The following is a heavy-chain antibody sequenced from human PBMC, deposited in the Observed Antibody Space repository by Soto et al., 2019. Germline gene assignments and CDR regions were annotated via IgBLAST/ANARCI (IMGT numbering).Heavy chain of an antibody. CDR1: GGSIGTYF. CDR3: AGGPYFYGMDV. D-gene: IGHD3-16*01. Sequence: QVQLQVSGPGLVKPSETLSLTCTVSGGSIGTYFWSWIRQSPGKGLEWIGYISYSGSTNYNPSLKSRVTISVDTSKNPFSLNLISVTAADTAVYYCAGGPYFYGMDVWGQGTTVTVSS. CDR2: ISYSGST. J-gene: IGHJ6*02. V-gene: IGHV4-59*01.